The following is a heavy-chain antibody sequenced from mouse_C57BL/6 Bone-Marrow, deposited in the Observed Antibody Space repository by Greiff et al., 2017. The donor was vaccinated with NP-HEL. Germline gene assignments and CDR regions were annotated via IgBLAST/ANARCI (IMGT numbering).Heavy chain of an antibody. V-gene: IGHV3-8*01. CDR1: GYSITSDY. Sequence: EVKLVESGPGLAKPSQTLSLTCSVTGYSITSDYWNWIRKFPGNKLEYMGYISYSGSTYYNPSLKSRISITRDTSKNQYYLQLNSVTTEDTATYYCARTNYSNVYAMDYWGQGTSVTVSS. CDR2: ISYSGST. CDR3: ARTNYSNVYAMDY. J-gene: IGHJ4*01. D-gene: IGHD2-5*01.